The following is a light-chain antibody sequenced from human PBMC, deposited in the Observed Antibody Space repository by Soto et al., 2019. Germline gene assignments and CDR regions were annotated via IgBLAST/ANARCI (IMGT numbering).Light chain of an antibody. Sequence: EIVLTQSPGTLSLSPGERATLSCRVSQSVSSDYLAWYQQKPGQAPRLLISRASRRATGIADRFSGSGSGTDFTLTITRLEADDFADYYCQLYGGSRPFTFGPGTIVDIK. V-gene: IGKV3-20*01. CDR1: QSVSSDY. CDR2: RAS. J-gene: IGKJ3*01. CDR3: QLYGGSRPFT.